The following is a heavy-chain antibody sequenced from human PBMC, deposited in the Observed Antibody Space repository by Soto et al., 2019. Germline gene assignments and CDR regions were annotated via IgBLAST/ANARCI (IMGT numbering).Heavy chain of an antibody. V-gene: IGHV3-30*04. Sequence: GGSLRLSCAASELPFTDYSMHWFRQTADKGLEWVAFISHDGRNTFYSDSVKGRFTISRDDSRSMLFLQMSGVTVEDTAIYYCAVDGVPTSSFRYYYFRFWGRGTLVTVSS. CDR1: ELPFTDYS. J-gene: IGHJ4*02. CDR2: ISHDGRNT. D-gene: IGHD3-9*01. CDR3: AVDGVPTSSFRYYYFRF.